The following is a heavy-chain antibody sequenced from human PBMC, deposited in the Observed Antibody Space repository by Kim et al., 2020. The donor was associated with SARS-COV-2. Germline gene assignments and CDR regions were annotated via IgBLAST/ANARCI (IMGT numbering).Heavy chain of an antibody. D-gene: IGHD3-10*01. CDR2: INHSGST. J-gene: IGHJ4*02. CDR3: ARGLRITMVRGFDY. V-gene: IGHV4-34*01. CDR1: GGSFSGYY. Sequence: SQTLSLTCAVYGGSFSGYYWSWIRQPPGKGLEWIGEINHSGSTNYNPSLKSRVTISVDTSKNQFSLKLSSVTAADTAVYYCARGLRITMVRGFDYWGQGTLVTVSS.